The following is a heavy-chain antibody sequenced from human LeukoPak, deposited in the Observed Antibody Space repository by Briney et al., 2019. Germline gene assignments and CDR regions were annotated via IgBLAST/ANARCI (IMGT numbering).Heavy chain of an antibody. D-gene: IGHD3-3*01. CDR3: ARAAPPITIFGVAIRQRERNWFDP. CDR1: GYTFTGYY. V-gene: IGHV1-2*04. J-gene: IGHJ5*02. CDR2: INPNSGGT. Sequence: GASVKVSCKASGYTFTGYYMHWVRQAPGQGLEWMGWINPNSGGTNYAQKFQGWVTMTRDTSISTAYMELSRLRSDDTAVYYCARAAPPITIFGVAIRQRERNWFDPWGQGTLVTVSS.